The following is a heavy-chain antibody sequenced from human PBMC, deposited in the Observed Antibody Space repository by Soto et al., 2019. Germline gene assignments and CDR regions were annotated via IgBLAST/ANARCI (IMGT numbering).Heavy chain of an antibody. D-gene: IGHD1-26*01. V-gene: IGHV4-39*01. Sequence: QLQLQESGPGLVKPSETLSLTCTVSGGSTSSSSYQWVWIRQPPGKGLEWIGNVYYNGNTYYNPSLSSPHTLSVDTSNNQFALKVKSVTAADTAVYYCARFSGSYTDRYFAYWGQGTLVTVSS. CDR3: ARFSGSYTDRYFAY. CDR2: VYYNGNT. J-gene: IGHJ4*02. CDR1: GGSTSSSSYQ.